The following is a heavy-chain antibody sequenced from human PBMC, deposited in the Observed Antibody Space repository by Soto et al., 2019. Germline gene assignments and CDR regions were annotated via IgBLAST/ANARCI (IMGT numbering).Heavy chain of an antibody. J-gene: IGHJ3*02. D-gene: IGHD4-17*01. V-gene: IGHV3-23*01. CDR1: GFIFSTYA. CDR2: ISSSHTT. CDR3: AHPRGYGVFDAVDI. Sequence: PGGSLRLSCAASGFIFSTYAMNWVRQAPGEGLEWVSAISSSHTTFYAESVRGRFTVSRDNSVNTLYLQMSSLRTEDTAVYYCAHPRGYGVFDAVDIWCQGTMVTVSS.